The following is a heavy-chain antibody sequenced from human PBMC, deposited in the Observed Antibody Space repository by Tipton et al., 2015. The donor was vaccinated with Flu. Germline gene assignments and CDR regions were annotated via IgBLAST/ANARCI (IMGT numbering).Heavy chain of an antibody. CDR1: GDSIGSDY. CDR3: ARRDYSNYVSDPKNWFDP. Sequence: TLSLTCSVSGDSIGSDYFWGWIRQPAGEGLEWIGRVYTSGYATYNSYFRSRVTIALDTSKNQFSLTLHSMTAADSAVYYCARRDYSNYVSDPKNWFDPWGQGILVTVSS. J-gene: IGHJ5*02. V-gene: IGHV4-61*02. D-gene: IGHD4-11*01. CDR2: VYTSGYA.